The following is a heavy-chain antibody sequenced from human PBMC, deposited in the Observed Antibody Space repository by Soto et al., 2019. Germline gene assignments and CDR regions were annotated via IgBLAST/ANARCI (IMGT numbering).Heavy chain of an antibody. J-gene: IGHJ5*02. V-gene: IGHV4-59*01. CDR1: GGSISSYY. CDR3: ARSRGSSGNWFDP. CDR2: IYYSGST. Sequence: SETLSLTCTVSGGSISSYYWSWIRQPPGKGLEWIGYIYYSGSTNYNPSLKSRVTISVDTSKNQFFLKLSSVTAADAAVYYCARSRGSSGNWFDPWGQGTLVTVSS. D-gene: IGHD6-19*01.